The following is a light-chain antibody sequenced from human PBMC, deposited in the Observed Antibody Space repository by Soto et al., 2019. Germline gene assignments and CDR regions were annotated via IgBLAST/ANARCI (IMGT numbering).Light chain of an antibody. Sequence: QSVLTQPASVSGSPGQSIAISCTGTSSDVGGYSYVSWYQQQPGKAPKLVISDVSNRPSGVSDCFSGSKSGNTASLTISGLQTEDEADYYCASYTTSSTDVFGTGTKVTVL. CDR3: ASYTTSSTDV. CDR2: DVS. V-gene: IGLV2-14*01. J-gene: IGLJ1*01. CDR1: SSDVGGYSY.